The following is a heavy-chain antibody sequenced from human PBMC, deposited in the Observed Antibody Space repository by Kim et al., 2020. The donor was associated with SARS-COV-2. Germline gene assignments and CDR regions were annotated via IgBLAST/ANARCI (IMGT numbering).Heavy chain of an antibody. J-gene: IGHJ6*02. D-gene: IGHD6-13*01. Sequence: ASVKVSCKVSVYTLTELSMHWVRQAPGKGLEWMGGFDPEDGETIYAQKFQGRVTMTEDTSTDTAYMELSSLRSEDTAVYYCATGGIAAAGPTFPMDVWGQGTTVTVSS. CDR2: FDPEDGET. CDR1: VYTLTELS. V-gene: IGHV1-24*01. CDR3: ATGGIAAAGPTFPMDV.